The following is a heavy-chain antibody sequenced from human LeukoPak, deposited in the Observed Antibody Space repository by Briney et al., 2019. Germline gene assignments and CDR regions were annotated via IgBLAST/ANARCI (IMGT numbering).Heavy chain of an antibody. CDR2: INPSGGST. D-gene: IGHD3-22*01. CDR1: GYTFTYYY. V-gene: IGHV1-46*01. Sequence: ASVKASCKASGYTFTYYYMHWVRQAPGQGLEWMGIINPSGGSTTYAQKFLGRVSMTRDTSTSTVYMELSSLRPEDTAVYYCARGADSSGDHGWFDPWGQGTLVTVSS. CDR3: ARGADSSGDHGWFDP. J-gene: IGHJ5*02.